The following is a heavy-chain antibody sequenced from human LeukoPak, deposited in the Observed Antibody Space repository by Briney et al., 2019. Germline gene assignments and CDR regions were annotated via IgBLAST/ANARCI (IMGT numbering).Heavy chain of an antibody. CDR1: GFTFSSYE. V-gene: IGHV3-48*03. J-gene: IGHJ6*04. CDR3: ARFESRGEVGLDV. D-gene: IGHD3-3*01. Sequence: PGGSLSLSCAASGFTFSSYEMNWVRQAPGKGLEWVSYISSSGSTINYADSVKGRFTISRDNAKNSLYLQMNSLRAEDTAVYYCARFESRGEVGLDVWGKGTTVTVSS. CDR2: ISSSGSTI.